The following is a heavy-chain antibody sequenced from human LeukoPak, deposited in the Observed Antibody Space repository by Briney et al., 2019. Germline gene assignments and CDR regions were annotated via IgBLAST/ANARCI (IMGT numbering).Heavy chain of an antibody. Sequence: SETLSLTCTVSGGSISSYYWSWIRQPPGKGLEWIGYIYYSGSTNYNPSLKSRVTMSVDTSKNRLSLKLSSVTAADTAVYYCARGAGPFDYWGQGTLVTVSS. D-gene: IGHD6-13*01. CDR3: ARGAGPFDY. J-gene: IGHJ4*02. V-gene: IGHV4-59*12. CDR1: GGSISSYY. CDR2: IYYSGST.